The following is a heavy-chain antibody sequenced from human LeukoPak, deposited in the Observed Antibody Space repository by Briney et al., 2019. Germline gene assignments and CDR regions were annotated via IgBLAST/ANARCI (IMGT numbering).Heavy chain of an antibody. J-gene: IGHJ6*03. D-gene: IGHD5-12*01. CDR3: AREGGGYSGYEGYYYMDV. Sequence: AETLSLICTVSGHSISSGYYWGWMRQPPGKGREWIGSIYHSGRTFYNPSLKSRVTISGHTSKTQFSLKLSSVTAADTAAYYCAREGGGYSGYEGYYYMDVWGKGTTVTVSS. CDR1: GHSISSGYY. CDR2: IYHSGRT. V-gene: IGHV4-38-2*02.